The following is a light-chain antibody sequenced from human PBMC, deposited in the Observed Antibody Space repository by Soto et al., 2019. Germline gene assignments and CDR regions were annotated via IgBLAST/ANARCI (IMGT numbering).Light chain of an antibody. J-gene: IGKJ1*01. CDR1: QSISSS. V-gene: IGKV3-15*01. CDR2: GAS. Sequence: EIVMTQSPATLSVSAGERVTLSCRASQSISSSLAWYQQNPGQAPSLLFYGASTRASGVPARFSGSGSGTDITLTVNRLKYEDFAVYFCHHYNGRPRRFGQGTKVEI. CDR3: HHYNGRPRR.